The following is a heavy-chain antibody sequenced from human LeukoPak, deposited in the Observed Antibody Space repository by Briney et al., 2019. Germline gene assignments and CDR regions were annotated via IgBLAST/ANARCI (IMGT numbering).Heavy chain of an antibody. CDR3: AKDVVYGDYLLDY. D-gene: IGHD4-17*01. Sequence: HPGGSLTLSCAASGVTFSSYAMSCVRQAPGKGLERVSAISGSGGSTYYADSVKGRFTISSDNSKNTLYLQMNSLRAEDTAVYYCAKDVVYGDYLLDYWGPGTLVTVSS. V-gene: IGHV3-23*01. CDR1: GVTFSSYA. CDR2: ISGSGGST. J-gene: IGHJ4*02.